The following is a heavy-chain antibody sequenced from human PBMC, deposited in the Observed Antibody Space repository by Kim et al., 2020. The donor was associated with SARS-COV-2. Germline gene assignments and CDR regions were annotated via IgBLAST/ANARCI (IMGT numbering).Heavy chain of an antibody. CDR2: IKQDGSEK. Sequence: GGSLRLSCAASGFTFSSYWMSWVRQAPGKGLEWVANIKQDGSEKYYVDSVKGRFTISRDNAKNSLYLQMNSLRAEDTAVYYCARDGEWELLIHSLDYWGQGTLVTVSS. CDR3: ARDGEWELLIHSLDY. D-gene: IGHD1-26*01. CDR1: GFTFSSYW. V-gene: IGHV3-7*01. J-gene: IGHJ4*02.